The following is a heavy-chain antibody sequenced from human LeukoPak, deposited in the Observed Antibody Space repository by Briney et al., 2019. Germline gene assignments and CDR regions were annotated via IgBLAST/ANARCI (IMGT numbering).Heavy chain of an antibody. CDR3: ARTLGSASYSLIEY. D-gene: IGHD3-10*01. CDR1: GYTFTGYY. V-gene: IGHV1-2*02. CDR2: INPNSGGT. Sequence: ASVKVSCKASGYTFTGYYMHWVRQAPGQGLEWMGWINPNSGGTNYAQKFQGRVTMTRDTSISTAYMELSRLRSDDTAVYYCARTLGSASYSLIEYWGQGTLVTVSS. J-gene: IGHJ4*02.